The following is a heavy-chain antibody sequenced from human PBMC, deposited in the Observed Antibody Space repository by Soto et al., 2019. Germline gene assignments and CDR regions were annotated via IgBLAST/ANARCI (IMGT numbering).Heavy chain of an antibody. V-gene: IGHV1-3*01. CDR3: ARVMRVPWSGNFDY. J-gene: IGHJ4*02. CDR2: INAGNGNT. CDR1: GYTFTSYA. D-gene: IGHD3-3*01. Sequence: VASVKVSCKASGYTFTSYAMHWVRQAPGQRLEWMGWINAGNGNTKYSQKFQGRVTITRDTSASTAYMELSSLRSEDTAVYYCARVMRVPWSGNFDYWGQGTLVTVSS.